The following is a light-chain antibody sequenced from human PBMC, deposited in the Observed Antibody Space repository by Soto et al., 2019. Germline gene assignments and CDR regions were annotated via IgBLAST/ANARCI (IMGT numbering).Light chain of an antibody. CDR2: GTS. Sequence: EIVMTQSPASLSVSPGERATLSCRASQSLTGDLAWYQQKPGQAPRLLIYGTSTRATGVPARFSGSGSGTEFTLTISTLQSKDFAVYYCQQYKNWPLTFGPGTTVDI. V-gene: IGKV3-15*01. J-gene: IGKJ3*01. CDR3: QQYKNWPLT. CDR1: QSLTGD.